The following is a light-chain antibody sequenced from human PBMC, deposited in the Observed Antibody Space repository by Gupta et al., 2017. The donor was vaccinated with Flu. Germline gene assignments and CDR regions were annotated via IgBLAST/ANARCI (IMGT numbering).Light chain of an antibody. Sequence: EIVLTQSPATLSLSPGDRAILSCRASQSVNIYLAWYQQKHGQPPRQLMFDAAKRDAGSTDRFSGRGDGKEVTITNSTREQEEFAGYYCQQPSGFPMYTFGQGTKVDI. CDR2: DAA. CDR3: QQPSGFPMYT. V-gene: IGKV3-11*01. CDR1: QSVNIY. J-gene: IGKJ2*01.